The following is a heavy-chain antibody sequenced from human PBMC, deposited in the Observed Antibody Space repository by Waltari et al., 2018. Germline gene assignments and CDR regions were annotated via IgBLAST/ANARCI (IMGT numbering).Heavy chain of an antibody. D-gene: IGHD5-12*01. V-gene: IGHV4-39*01. J-gene: IGHJ3*01. Sequence: QLQLQESGPGLVKPSETLSLTCSVSGVSITSNRPYWGWIRQPPGQGLKWIGTMSYSGATYSSPSLQSRVTMSRDTSKNQLSLNLGYVNAADTAVYYCATYIGAAVGTAAFDVWGQGTMVTGSS. CDR2: MSYSGAT. CDR1: GVSITSNRPY. CDR3: ATYIGAAVGTAAFDV.